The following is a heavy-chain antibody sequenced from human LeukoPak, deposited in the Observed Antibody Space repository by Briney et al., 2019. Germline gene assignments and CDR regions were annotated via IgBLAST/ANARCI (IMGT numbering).Heavy chain of an antibody. J-gene: IGHJ4*02. CDR3: AKGDYGDHYFDY. CDR1: GFTFDDYA. V-gene: IGHV3-9*01. CDR2: ISWNSGSI. Sequence: GGSLRLSCAASGFTFDDYAMHWVRQAPGKGLEWVSGISWNSGSIGYADSVKGRFTISRDNAKNSLYLQMNSLRAEDTALYYCAKGDYGDHYFDYWGQGTLVTASS. D-gene: IGHD4-17*01.